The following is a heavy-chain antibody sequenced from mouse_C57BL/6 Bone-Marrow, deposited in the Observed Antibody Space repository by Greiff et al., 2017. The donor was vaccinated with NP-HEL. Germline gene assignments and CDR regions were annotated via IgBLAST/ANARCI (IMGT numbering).Heavy chain of an antibody. J-gene: IGHJ4*01. CDR1: GFNIKDYY. CDR2: IDPEDGDT. Sequence: VQLQQSGAELVRPGASVKLSCTASGFNIKDYYMHWVKQRPEQGLEWIGRIDPEDGDTEYAPKFQGKATMTADTSSNTSYRQLSSLTSEDTAVYYCTFAYYYGSSYSMDYWGQGTSVTVSS. CDR3: TFAYYYGSSYSMDY. D-gene: IGHD1-1*01. V-gene: IGHV14-1*01.